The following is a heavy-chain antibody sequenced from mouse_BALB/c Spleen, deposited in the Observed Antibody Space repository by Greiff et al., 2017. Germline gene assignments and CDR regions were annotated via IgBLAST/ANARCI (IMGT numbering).Heavy chain of an antibody. CDR2: INSNGGST. J-gene: IGHJ2*01. D-gene: IGHD2-10*01. Sequence: EVKLMESGGGLVKLGGSLKLSCAASGFTFSSYYMSWVRQTPEKRLELVAAINSNGGSTYYPDTVKGRFTISRDNAKNTLYLQMSSLKSEDTALYYCASYYGNYGFDYWGQGTTLTVSS. CDR3: ASYYGNYGFDY. V-gene: IGHV5-6-2*01. CDR1: GFTFSSYY.